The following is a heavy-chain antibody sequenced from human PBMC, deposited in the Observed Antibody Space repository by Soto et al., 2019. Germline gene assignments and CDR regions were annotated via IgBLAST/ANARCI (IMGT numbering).Heavy chain of an antibody. J-gene: IGHJ3*02. CDR1: GYTFTGYY. CDR3: ARGYNWNDGRGNAFDI. D-gene: IGHD1-1*01. CDR2: INPNSGGT. V-gene: IGHV1-2*04. Sequence: ASVKVSCKASGYTFTGYYMHWVRQAPGQGLEWMGWINPNSGGTNYAQKFQGWVTMTRDTSISTAYMELSRLRSDDTSVYYCARGYNWNDGRGNAFDIWGQGTMVTVS.